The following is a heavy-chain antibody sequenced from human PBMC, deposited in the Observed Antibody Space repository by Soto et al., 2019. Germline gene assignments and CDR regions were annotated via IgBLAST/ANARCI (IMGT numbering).Heavy chain of an antibody. CDR2: VSGYTGNT. D-gene: IGHD3-10*01. Sequence: QVQLVQSETEVKKPEASVKVSCKASGYIFTNYDITWVRQAPGQGLEWMGWVSGYTGNTKYAQKFQDRVTMTTDTSTSTVYMELRSLRSDDTAVYYCARFGSAPYYYYGVDVWGQGTTVFVSS. CDR1: GYIFTNYD. J-gene: IGHJ6*02. V-gene: IGHV1-18*01. CDR3: ARFGSAPYYYYGVDV.